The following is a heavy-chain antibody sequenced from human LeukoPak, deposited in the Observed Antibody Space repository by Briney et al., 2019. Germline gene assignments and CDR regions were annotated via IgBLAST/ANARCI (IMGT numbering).Heavy chain of an antibody. CDR3: ARDQGIVVVTPSA. J-gene: IGHJ5*02. Sequence: GGSLRLSCAASGFTFSDYYMSWIRRAPGKRLEWVSYISSSGSTIYYADSVKGRFTISRDNAKNSLYLQMNSLRAEDTAVYYCARDQGIVVVTPSAWGQGTLVTVSS. CDR2: ISSSGSTI. D-gene: IGHD3-22*01. CDR1: GFTFSDYY. V-gene: IGHV3-11*01.